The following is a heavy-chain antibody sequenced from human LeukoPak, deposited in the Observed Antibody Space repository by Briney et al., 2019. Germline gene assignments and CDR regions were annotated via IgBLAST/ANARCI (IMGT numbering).Heavy chain of an antibody. J-gene: IGHJ4*02. CDR1: GGSISSGGYS. V-gene: IGHV4-30-2*01. CDR2: IYYSGST. Sequence: SQTLSLTCAASGGSISSGGYSWSWIRQPPGKGLEWIGYIYYSGSTYYNPSLKSRVTISVDTSKNQFSLKLSSVTAADTAVYYCAREGEYYYDSSGYPIDYWGQGTLVTVSS. D-gene: IGHD3-22*01. CDR3: AREGEYYYDSSGYPIDY.